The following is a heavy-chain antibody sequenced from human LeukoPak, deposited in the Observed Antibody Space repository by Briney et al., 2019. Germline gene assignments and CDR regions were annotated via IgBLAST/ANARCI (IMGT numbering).Heavy chain of an antibody. D-gene: IGHD3-10*01. J-gene: IGHJ6*03. CDR1: GGSFSGYY. CDR2: INHSGNT. Sequence: SETLSLTCAVYGGSFSGYYWNWIRQPPGKGLEWIGGINHSGNTNYNPSLKSRVTISVDTSKNQFSLKLSSVTAADTAVYYCARGGYGSGWDYMDVWGKGTTVTISS. V-gene: IGHV4-34*01. CDR3: ARGGYGSGWDYMDV.